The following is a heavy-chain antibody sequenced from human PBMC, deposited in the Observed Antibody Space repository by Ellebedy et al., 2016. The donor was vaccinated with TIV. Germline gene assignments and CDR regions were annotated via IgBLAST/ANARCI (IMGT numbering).Heavy chain of an antibody. Sequence: SVKVSCXASGGTFSSYAISWVRQAPGQGLEWMGGIIPIFGTANYAQKFQGRVTITADESTSTAYLELSSLRSEDTAVYYCARGIENSGDISDGSWGQGTLVTVSS. CDR3: ARGIENSGDISDGS. V-gene: IGHV1-69*13. D-gene: IGHD2-15*01. J-gene: IGHJ4*02. CDR2: IIPIFGTA. CDR1: GGTFSSYA.